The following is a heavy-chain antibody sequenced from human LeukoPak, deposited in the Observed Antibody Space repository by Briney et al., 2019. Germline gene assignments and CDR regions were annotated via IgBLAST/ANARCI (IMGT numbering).Heavy chain of an antibody. V-gene: IGHV4-39*01. CDR3: AAVAETSSILRYFDWFTLYFDY. D-gene: IGHD3-9*01. CDR2: IYYNGST. Sequence: SETLSLTCTVSGCPISSSRYYWGLIRQPPGKGPEWIGSIYYNGSTYYNPSLKSRVTISVDTSKNQFSLKLSSVTAADTAVYYCAAVAETSSILRYFDWFTLYFDYWGQGTLVTVSS. J-gene: IGHJ4*02. CDR1: GCPISSSRYY.